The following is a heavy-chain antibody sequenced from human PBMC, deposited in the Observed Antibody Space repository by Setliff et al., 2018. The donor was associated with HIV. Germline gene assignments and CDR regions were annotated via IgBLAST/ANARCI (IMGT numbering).Heavy chain of an antibody. D-gene: IGHD3-3*01. V-gene: IGHV4-59*01. Sequence: SETLSLACTVSGDSISGYFWSWVRQPPGKGLEWIGYIYYSGSTNYNPSLKSRVTISVDTSKNQFSLELTSVTAADTAVYYCAGGFWGGPLFDPWGRGTLVTVSS. J-gene: IGHJ5*01. CDR1: GDSISGYF. CDR2: IYYSGST. CDR3: AGGFWGGPLFDP.